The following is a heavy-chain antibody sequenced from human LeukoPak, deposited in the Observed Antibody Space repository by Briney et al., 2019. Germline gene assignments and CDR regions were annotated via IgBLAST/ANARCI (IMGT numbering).Heavy chain of an antibody. Sequence: SETLSLTCTVSGGSISSGSYYWGWIRQPPGKGLEWIGSIYHSGSTYYNPSLKSRVTISVDTSKNQFSLKLSSVTAADTAVYYCAKQNEVSNAFDIWGQGTMVTVSS. CDR2: IYHSGST. D-gene: IGHD1-1*01. J-gene: IGHJ3*02. CDR3: AKQNEVSNAFDI. CDR1: GGSISSGSYY. V-gene: IGHV4-39*01.